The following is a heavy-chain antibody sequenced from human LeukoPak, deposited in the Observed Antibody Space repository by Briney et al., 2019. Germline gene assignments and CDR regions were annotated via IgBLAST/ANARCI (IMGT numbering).Heavy chain of an antibody. Sequence: SXXXXLTCTXSGGSISSYYWSWIRQPPGKGLEWIGYIYYSGSTNYNPSLKSRVTISVDTSKNQFSLKLSSVTAADTAVYYCARARGDAFDIWGQGTMVTVSS. V-gene: IGHV4-59*01. CDR2: IYYSGST. J-gene: IGHJ3*02. CDR1: GGSISSYY. CDR3: ARARGDAFDI.